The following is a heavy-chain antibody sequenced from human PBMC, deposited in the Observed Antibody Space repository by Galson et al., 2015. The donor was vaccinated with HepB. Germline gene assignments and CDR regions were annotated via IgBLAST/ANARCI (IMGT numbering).Heavy chain of an antibody. V-gene: IGHV3-15*01. CDR1: GFTFSNAW. J-gene: IGHJ4*02. D-gene: IGHD6-13*01. CDR3: TPNPQQDSSSPFDY. CDR2: IKSKTDGGTT. Sequence: SLRLSCAASGFTFSNAWMSWVRQAPGKGLEWVGRIKSKTDGGTTDYAAPVKGRFTISRDDSKNTLYLQMNSLKTEDTAVYYCTPNPQQDSSSPFDYWGQGTLVTVSS.